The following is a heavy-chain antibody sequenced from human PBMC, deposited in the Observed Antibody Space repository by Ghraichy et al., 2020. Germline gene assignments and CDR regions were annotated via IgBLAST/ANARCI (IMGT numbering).Heavy chain of an antibody. CDR3: ARGTWSYRSFDY. Sequence: SETLSLTCTVSGGSISSYYWSWIRQPPGKGLEWIGYIYYSGSTNYNPSLKSRVTISVDTSKNQFSLKLSSVTAADTAVYYCARGTWSYRSFDYWGQGTLVTVSS. J-gene: IGHJ4*02. D-gene: IGHD1-26*01. V-gene: IGHV4-59*01. CDR1: GGSISSYY. CDR2: IYYSGST.